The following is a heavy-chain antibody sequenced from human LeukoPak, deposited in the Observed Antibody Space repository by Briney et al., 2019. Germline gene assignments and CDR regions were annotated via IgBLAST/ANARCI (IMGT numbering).Heavy chain of an antibody. V-gene: IGHV3-21*01. CDR3: ARTLGGYSYGYVGYYFDY. CDR2: ISSSSSYI. J-gene: IGHJ4*02. CDR1: GFTFSSYS. D-gene: IGHD5-18*01. Sequence: GGSLRLSCAASGFTFSSYSMIWVRQAPGKGLEWASSISSSSSYIYYADSVKGRFTISRDNAKNSLYLQMNSLRAEDTAVYYCARTLGGYSYGYVGYYFDYWGQGTLVTVSS.